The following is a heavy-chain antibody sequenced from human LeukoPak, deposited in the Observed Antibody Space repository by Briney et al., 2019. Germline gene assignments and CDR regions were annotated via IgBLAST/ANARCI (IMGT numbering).Heavy chain of an antibody. CDR1: GYTFISYD. D-gene: IGHD2-2*01. J-gene: IGHJ5*02. Sequence: ASVKVSCKASGYTFISYDISWVRQAAGQGLEWMGWMNPNSGNADYAQKFQGRVTMTRNTSISTAYMELSSLRSEDTAVYYCARAGGRIVVVPAAMPGFDPWGQGTLVTVSS. V-gene: IGHV1-8*01. CDR2: MNPNSGNA. CDR3: ARAGGRIVVVPAAMPGFDP.